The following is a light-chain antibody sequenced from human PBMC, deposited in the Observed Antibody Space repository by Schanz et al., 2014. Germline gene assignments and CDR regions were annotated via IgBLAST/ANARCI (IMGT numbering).Light chain of an antibody. J-gene: IGLJ2*01. Sequence: QSALTQPASVSGSPGQSITISCTGTTSDVGGYNYVSWYQQHPGKAPKLMIYDVSSRPSGVPDRFSGSKSGTTASLTISDLQAEDEADYYCSSFTSSSSCLFGGGTKLTVL. CDR3: SSFTSSSSCL. CDR2: DVS. CDR1: TSDVGGYNY. V-gene: IGLV2-14*01.